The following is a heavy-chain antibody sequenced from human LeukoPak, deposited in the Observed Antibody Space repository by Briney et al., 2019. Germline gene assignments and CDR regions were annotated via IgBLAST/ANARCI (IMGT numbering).Heavy chain of an antibody. Sequence: GGSLRLSCAASGFTFSSYWMSWVRQAPGKGLEWVANIKRDGSDKYYVGSVEGRFTISRDNDKNSLYLQMNSLRAEDTAVYYCAREDCSSTNCYMPSTDYYMDVWGKGTTVTVSS. V-gene: IGHV3-7*01. D-gene: IGHD2-2*01. CDR3: AREDCSSTNCYMPSTDYYMDV. CDR1: GFTFSSYW. CDR2: IKRDGSDK. J-gene: IGHJ6*03.